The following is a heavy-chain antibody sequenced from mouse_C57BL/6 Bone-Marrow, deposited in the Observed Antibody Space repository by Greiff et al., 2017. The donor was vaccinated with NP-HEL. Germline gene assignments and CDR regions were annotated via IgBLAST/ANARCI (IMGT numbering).Heavy chain of an antibody. CDR1: GYAFSSSW. CDR2: IYPGDGDT. Sequence: QVQLQQSGPELVKPGASVKISCKASGYAFSSSWLNWVKQRPGKGLEWIGRIYPGDGDTNYNGTFKGKATLTADKSSSTAYMQLSSLTSEDSAVYFCAREAAQATSDYWGQGTTLTVSS. D-gene: IGHD3-2*02. J-gene: IGHJ2*01. CDR3: AREAAQATSDY. V-gene: IGHV1-82*01.